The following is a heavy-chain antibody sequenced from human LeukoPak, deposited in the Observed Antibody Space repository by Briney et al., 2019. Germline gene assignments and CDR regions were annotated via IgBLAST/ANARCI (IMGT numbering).Heavy chain of an antibody. CDR1: GGSFSGYY. J-gene: IGHJ4*02. CDR2: INHSGST. Sequence: SETLSLTCAGYGGSFSGYYWTWIRQPPGKGLEWIGEINHSGSTNYNPSLKSRVTISVDTSKNQFSLKLSSVTAADTAVYYCARLVGYDYVWGSYRGELDYWGQGTLVTVSS. D-gene: IGHD3-16*02. CDR3: ARLVGYDYVWGSYRGELDY. V-gene: IGHV4-34*01.